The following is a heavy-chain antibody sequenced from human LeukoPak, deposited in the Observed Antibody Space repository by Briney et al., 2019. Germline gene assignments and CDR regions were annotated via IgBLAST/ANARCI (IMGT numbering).Heavy chain of an antibody. CDR1: GGSISSYY. J-gene: IGHJ3*02. CDR2: IYYSGST. V-gene: IGHV4-59*08. CDR3: ARHVRYYDILTGYLDAFDI. Sequence: SETLSLTCTVSGGSISSYYWSWIRPPPGKGLERIGYIYYSGSTNYNPSLKSRVSISVDTSKNQFSLKLSSVTAADTAVYYCARHVRYYDILTGYLDAFDIWGQGTMVTVSS. D-gene: IGHD3-9*01.